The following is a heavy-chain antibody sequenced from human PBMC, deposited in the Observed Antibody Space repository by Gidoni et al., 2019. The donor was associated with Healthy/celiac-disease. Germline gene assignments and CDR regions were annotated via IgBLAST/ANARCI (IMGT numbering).Heavy chain of an antibody. CDR2: ISSSRSYI. D-gene: IGHD6-13*01. CDR1: GFTFSRYS. V-gene: IGHV3-21*01. CDR3: ARVPAAAGTFPNYYYYYMDV. Sequence: EVQLVESGGGLVKPGGSLRLSCAASGFTFSRYSMNWVRQAPGKGLEWVSSISSSRSYIYYADSVKGRFTISRDNAKNSLYLQMNSLRAEDTAVYYCARVPAAAGTFPNYYYYYMDVWGKGTTVTVSS. J-gene: IGHJ6*03.